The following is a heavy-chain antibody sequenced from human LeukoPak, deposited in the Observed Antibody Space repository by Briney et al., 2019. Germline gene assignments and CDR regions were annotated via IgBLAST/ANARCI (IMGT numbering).Heavy chain of an antibody. CDR2: ISGSGGST. CDR1: GFTFSSYA. Sequence: PGGSLRLSCAASGFTFSSYAMSWVRQAPGKGLEWVSAISGSGGSTYYADSVKGRFTISRDNSKNTLYLQMNSLRAEDTAVYYCAKRGDITIFGVAIRRHDAFDIWGQGTMVTVSS. CDR3: AKRGDITIFGVAIRRHDAFDI. J-gene: IGHJ3*02. V-gene: IGHV3-23*01. D-gene: IGHD3-3*01.